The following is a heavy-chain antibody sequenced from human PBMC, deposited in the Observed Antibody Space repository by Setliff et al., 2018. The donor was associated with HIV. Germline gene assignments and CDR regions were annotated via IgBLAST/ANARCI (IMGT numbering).Heavy chain of an antibody. J-gene: IGHJ4*02. D-gene: IGHD4-4*01. Sequence: GASVKVSCKASGYTFTDYFIHWILQAPGKGLEWMGRIDPQDGETTFAEKFQGRVTVTADTSTDIAYMELSGLRSDDTAVYYCAAIAYSRPDYWGQGTLVTVS. CDR1: GYTFTDYF. CDR2: IDPQDGET. CDR3: AAIAYSRPDY. V-gene: IGHV1-69-2*01.